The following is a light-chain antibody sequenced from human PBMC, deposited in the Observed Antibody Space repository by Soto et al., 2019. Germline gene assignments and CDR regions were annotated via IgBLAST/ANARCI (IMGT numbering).Light chain of an antibody. CDR3: QQLNAYPLT. CDR1: QGISTY. V-gene: IGKV1-9*01. Sequence: DIPLTQSPSLLSASVGDRVTITCRASQGISTYLAWYQQTSGKAPKLLISAASTLQRGVPSRFSGNGSGTQFTLTISSLQPEDFATYYCQQLNAYPLTFGGGTRGEIK. J-gene: IGKJ4*01. CDR2: AAS.